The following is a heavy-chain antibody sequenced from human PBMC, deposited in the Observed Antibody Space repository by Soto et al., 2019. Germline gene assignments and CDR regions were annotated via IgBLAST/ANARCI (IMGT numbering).Heavy chain of an antibody. V-gene: IGHV4-39*01. CDR2: IYYSGST. CDR3: ARQLRFLEWLSPGAYYFDY. CDR1: GGSISSSSYY. D-gene: IGHD3-3*01. J-gene: IGHJ4*02. Sequence: TLSLTCTVSGGSISSSSYYWGWIRQPPGKGLEWIGSIYYSGSTYYNPSLKSRVTISVDTSKNQFSLKLSSVTAADTAVYYCARQLRFLEWLSPGAYYFDYWGQGTLVTVSS.